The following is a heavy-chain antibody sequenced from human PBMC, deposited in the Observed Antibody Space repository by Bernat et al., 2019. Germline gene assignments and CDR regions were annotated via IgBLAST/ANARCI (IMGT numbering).Heavy chain of an antibody. D-gene: IGHD2-8*02. V-gene: IGHV3-53*01. J-gene: IGHJ6*02. CDR3: AREIIWSGMDV. CDR1: GFTVSSNY. Sequence: EVQLVESGGGLIQPGGSLRLSCAASGFTVSSNYMSWVRQAPGKGLEWVAVIYSGGSTYYPDAGKGRFTISRNKSKNTLCLQMNSLGAEDTAVYYCAREIIWSGMDVWGQGTTVTVSS. CDR2: IYSGGST.